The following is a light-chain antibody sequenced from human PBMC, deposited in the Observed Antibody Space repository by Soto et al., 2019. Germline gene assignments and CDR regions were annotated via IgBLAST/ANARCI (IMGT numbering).Light chain of an antibody. J-gene: IGKJ1*01. CDR2: GTS. CDR1: QSISRTY. V-gene: IGKV3-20*01. Sequence: EIVLTQSPGSLSLSPGERGTLSCRASQSISRTYFAWYQQKPGQAPRLLIYGTSNRATGIPHRFSGSGSGTDFTLTISRLEPEDLAVYYCQQYHFSPWTFGQGTKVETK. CDR3: QQYHFSPWT.